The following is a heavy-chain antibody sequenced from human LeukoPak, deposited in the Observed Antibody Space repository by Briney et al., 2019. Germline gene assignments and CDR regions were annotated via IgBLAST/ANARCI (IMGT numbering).Heavy chain of an antibody. CDR2: ISYDGSNK. CDR3: ATSIMNWVPFDY. CDR1: GFTFSSYG. Sequence: GGSLRLSCAASGFTFSSYGMHWVRQAPGKGLEWVAVISYDGSNKYYADSVKGRSTISRDNSKNTLYLQMNSLRAEDTAVYYCATSIMNWVPFDYWGQGTLVTVSS. D-gene: IGHD3-16*01. V-gene: IGHV3-30*03. J-gene: IGHJ4*02.